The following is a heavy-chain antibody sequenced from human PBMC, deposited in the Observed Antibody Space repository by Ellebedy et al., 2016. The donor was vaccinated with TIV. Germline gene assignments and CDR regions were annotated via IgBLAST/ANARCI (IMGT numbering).Heavy chain of an antibody. CDR2: IYSGGNT. CDR3: ARRPEGSGSWEFDY. J-gene: IGHJ4*02. D-gene: IGHD3-10*01. CDR1: GFTVSSNY. Sequence: GESLKISCAASGFTVSSNYMSWVRQAPGKGLEWVSVIYSGGNTYYADSVKGRFAISRDNSKNTLYLQMNSLRAEDTAVYYCARRPEGSGSWEFDYWGQGTLVTVSS. V-gene: IGHV3-66*01.